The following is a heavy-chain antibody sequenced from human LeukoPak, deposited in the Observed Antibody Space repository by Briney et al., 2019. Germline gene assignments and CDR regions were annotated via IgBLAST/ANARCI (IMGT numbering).Heavy chain of an antibody. CDR3: ARGVGLGGWFDP. J-gene: IGHJ5*02. CDR1: GFTFSSYS. Sequence: PGGSLRLSCAASGFTFSSYSMNWVRQAPGKGLEWVSSISSSSRHIYYADSVKGRFTISRDNAKNSLYLQMNSLRVEDTAVYYCARGVGLGGWFDPWGQGTLVTVSS. V-gene: IGHV3-21*01. CDR2: ISSSSRHI. D-gene: IGHD3-16*01.